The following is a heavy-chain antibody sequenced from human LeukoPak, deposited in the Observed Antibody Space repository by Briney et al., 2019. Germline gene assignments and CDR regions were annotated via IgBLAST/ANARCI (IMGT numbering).Heavy chain of an antibody. J-gene: IGHJ4*02. CDR3: ARLRADHFDY. CDR1: GYTCIGYY. Sequence: GASVKVSCKASGYTCIGYYMHWVRQAPGQGLEWMGWINPNSGGTNYAQKFQGRVTMTRDTSISTAYMELSRLRSDDTAVYYCARLRADHFDYWGQGTLVIVSS. D-gene: IGHD5-12*01. V-gene: IGHV1-2*02. CDR2: INPNSGGT.